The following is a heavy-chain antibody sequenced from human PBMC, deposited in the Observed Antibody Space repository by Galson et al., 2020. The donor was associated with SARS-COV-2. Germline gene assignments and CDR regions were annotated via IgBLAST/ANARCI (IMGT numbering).Heavy chain of an antibody. J-gene: IGHJ3*02. CDR1: GYSHNSYQ. CDR3: ARLETKGGGEYYVILSGYYNPAPLDI. CDR2: IYHGDSDT. D-gene: IGHD3-9*01. Sequence: GEYLKPYCQCPGYSHNSYQIGWERQTPGKGLAWMGIIYHGDSDTRHSPPLQGQLTISADKSIRTAYLQWSSLEDADTAMYDCARLETKGGGEYYVILSGYYNPAPLDIWGQGTRVTVSS. V-gene: IGHV5-51*01.